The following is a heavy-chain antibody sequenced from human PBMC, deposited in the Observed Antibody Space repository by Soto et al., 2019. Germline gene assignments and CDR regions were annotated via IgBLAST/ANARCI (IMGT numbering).Heavy chain of an antibody. CDR1: GFTFSSYG. J-gene: IGHJ6*03. D-gene: IGHD3-10*01. CDR3: ARRYGSAETYYYYYMDV. V-gene: IGHV3-33*01. Sequence: GGSLRLSCAASGFTFSSYGIHWVRQAPGKGLEWVAVIWCDGSNKYYADSVKGRFTISRDNSKNTLYLQMNSLRAEDTAVYYCARRYGSAETYYYYYMDVWGKGATVTVSS. CDR2: IWCDGSNK.